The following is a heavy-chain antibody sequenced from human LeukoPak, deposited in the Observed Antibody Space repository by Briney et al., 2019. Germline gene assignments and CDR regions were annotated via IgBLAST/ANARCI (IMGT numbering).Heavy chain of an antibody. J-gene: IGHJ4*02. CDR2: ISSSSSYI. V-gene: IGHV3-21*01. D-gene: IGHD6-13*01. Sequence: GGSLRLSCAASGFTFSSYGMNWVRQAPGKGLEWVSSISSSSSYIYYADSVKGRFTISRDNAKNSLYLQMNSLRAEETAVDYWAKEGYSSSHFDYWGPGNPGHRLL. CDR3: AKEGYSSSHFDY. CDR1: GFTFSSYG.